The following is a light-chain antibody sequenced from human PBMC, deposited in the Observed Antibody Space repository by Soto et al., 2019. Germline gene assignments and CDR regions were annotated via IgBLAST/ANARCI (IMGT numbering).Light chain of an antibody. V-gene: IGKV1-39*01. CDR1: PSVSSY. CDR2: SAF. Sequence: DIQMTQSPSTLSGSVGDRVTITCRASPSVSSYLNWYQQKPGKAPKLLIYSAFSLHSGVPSRFSGSGSGTDFTLTISSLQPEDFATYYCQQSYSTPWTFGQGTKVDIK. CDR3: QQSYSTPWT. J-gene: IGKJ1*01.